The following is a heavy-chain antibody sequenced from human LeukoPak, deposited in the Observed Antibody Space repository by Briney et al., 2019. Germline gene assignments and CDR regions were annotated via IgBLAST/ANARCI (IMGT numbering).Heavy chain of an antibody. V-gene: IGHV3-48*01. Sequence: GGSLRLSCAASGFTFSGYNMNWVRQAPGKGLDWVSYISLSGSTIYYADSVKGQFTISRDNAKNSLFLQMNSLRAEDTAVYYCARDITIFGVVINFDYWGQGTLVTVSS. CDR1: GFTFSGYN. CDR2: ISLSGSTI. D-gene: IGHD3-3*01. CDR3: ARDITIFGVVINFDY. J-gene: IGHJ4*02.